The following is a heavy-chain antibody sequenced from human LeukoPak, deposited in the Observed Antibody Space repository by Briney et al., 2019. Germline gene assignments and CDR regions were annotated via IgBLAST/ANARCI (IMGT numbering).Heavy chain of an antibody. V-gene: IGHV4-4*07. CDR2: IYTSGST. J-gene: IGHJ4*02. D-gene: IGHD3-22*01. CDR1: GGSIHSY. Sequence: SETLSLTCTVSGGSIHSYWSWIRQPAGKGLEWIGRIYTSGSTNYNPSLKSRVTISVDTSKNQFSLKLSSVTAADTAVYYCARGHSSGYYYVDYWGQGTLVTVSS. CDR3: ARGHSSGYYYVDY.